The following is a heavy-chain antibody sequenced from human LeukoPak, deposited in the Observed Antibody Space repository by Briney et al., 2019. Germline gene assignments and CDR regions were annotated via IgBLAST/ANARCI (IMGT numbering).Heavy chain of an antibody. CDR1: GYTFTSYG. CDR3: ARDQVVGATRYYYYGMDV. D-gene: IGHD1-26*01. V-gene: IGHV1-18*01. J-gene: IGHJ6*02. Sequence: ASVKVSCKASGYTFTSYGISWVRQAPGQGLEWMGWISAYNGNTNYAQKLQGRVTMTTDTSTSTAYMELRSLRSDDTAVYYCARDQVVGATRYYYYGMDVWGQGTTVTVSS. CDR2: ISAYNGNT.